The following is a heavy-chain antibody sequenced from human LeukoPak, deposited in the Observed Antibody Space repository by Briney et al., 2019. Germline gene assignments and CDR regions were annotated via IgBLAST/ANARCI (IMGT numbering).Heavy chain of an antibody. D-gene: IGHD6-13*01. Sequence: GGSLRLSCAASGFTFSHYGMTWVRQAPGKGLEWVSAISGSGGSTYYAGSVKGRFTISRDNSKNTLYLQMNSLRADDTALYYCAREWMGYSSSRRYYYYYMDVWGKGTTVTVSS. J-gene: IGHJ6*03. CDR1: GFTFSHYG. CDR3: AREWMGYSSSRRYYYYYMDV. CDR2: ISGSGGST. V-gene: IGHV3-23*01.